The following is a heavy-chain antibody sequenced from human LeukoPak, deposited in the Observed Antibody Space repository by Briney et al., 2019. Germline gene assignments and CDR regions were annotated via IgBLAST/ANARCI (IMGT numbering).Heavy chain of an antibody. J-gene: IGHJ4*02. D-gene: IGHD4-17*01. CDR2: ISTSGSTV. CDR1: GLTVRNFD. Sequence: GGSLRLSCAGSGLTVRNFDVNWVRQAPGKGLEWVSYISTSGSTVYYADSVKGRFTISRDNSKNALYLQMNSLRAEDTAVYYCAKEPTLRPEDYFDYWGQGTLVTVSS. V-gene: IGHV3-48*01. CDR3: AKEPTLRPEDYFDY.